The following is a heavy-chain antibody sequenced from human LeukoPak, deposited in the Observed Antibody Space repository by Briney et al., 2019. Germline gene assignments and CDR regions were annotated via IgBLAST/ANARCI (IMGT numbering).Heavy chain of an antibody. J-gene: IGHJ5*02. CDR3: ARGGYCSGGSCYPRYNWFDP. D-gene: IGHD2-15*01. Sequence: SETLSLTYAVSGGSISSSNWWSWVRQPPGKGLEWIGEIYQSGSTNYNPSLKSRVTISVDKSKNQFSLKLSSVIAADTAVYYCARGGYCSGGSCYPRYNWFDPWGQGTLVTVSS. V-gene: IGHV4-4*02. CDR2: IYQSGST. CDR1: GGSISSSNW.